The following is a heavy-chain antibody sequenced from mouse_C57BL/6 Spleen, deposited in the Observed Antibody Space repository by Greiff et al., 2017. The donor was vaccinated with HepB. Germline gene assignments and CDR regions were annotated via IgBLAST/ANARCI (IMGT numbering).Heavy chain of an antibody. D-gene: IGHD1-1*01. J-gene: IGHJ1*03. CDR2: ISSGSSTI. CDR3: ARSSYYYGSRSYWYFEV. Sequence: DVKLVESGGGLVKPGGSLKLSCAASGFTFSDYGMHWVRQAPEKGLEWVAYISSGSSTIYYADTVKGRFTISRDNAKNTLFLQMTSLRSEDTAMYYCARSSYYYGSRSYWYFEVWGTVTTVTVSS. CDR1: GFTFSDYG. V-gene: IGHV5-17*01.